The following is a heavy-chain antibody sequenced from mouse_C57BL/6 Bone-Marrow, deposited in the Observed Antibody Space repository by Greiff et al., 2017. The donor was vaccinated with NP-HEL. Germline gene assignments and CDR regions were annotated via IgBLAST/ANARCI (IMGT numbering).Heavy chain of an antibody. J-gene: IGHJ3*01. CDR2: ISSCGDYI. Sequence: DVKLVESGGGLVQPGESLKLSCAASGFTFSSYAMSWVRQTPEKRLEWVAYISSCGDYIYYADTVKGRFTISRDNARNTLYLQMSSLKSEDTAMYYCTRDRYGGFAYWGQGTLVTVSA. CDR3: TRDRYGGFAY. D-gene: IGHD1-1*01. V-gene: IGHV5-9-1*02. CDR1: GFTFSSYA.